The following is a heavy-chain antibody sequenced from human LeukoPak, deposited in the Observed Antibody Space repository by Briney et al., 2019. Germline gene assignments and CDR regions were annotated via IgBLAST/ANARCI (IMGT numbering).Heavy chain of an antibody. Sequence: KSGGSLRLSCAASGFTFSSYSMNWVRQAPGKGLEWVSSISNSNTYIYYADSVEGRFTISRDNAKNSLYLQMNSLRAEDTAVYYCAREEGITMVRGIRDWGQGTLVTVSS. CDR1: GFTFSSYS. CDR3: AREEGITMVRGIRD. D-gene: IGHD3-10*01. J-gene: IGHJ4*02. V-gene: IGHV3-21*01. CDR2: ISNSNTYI.